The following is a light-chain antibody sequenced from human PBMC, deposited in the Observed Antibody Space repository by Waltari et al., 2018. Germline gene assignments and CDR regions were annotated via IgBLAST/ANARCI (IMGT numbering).Light chain of an antibody. CDR2: EVT. Sequence: QSALTQPASVSGSPGQSITISCTGTTSDVGGYNYVSWYQQRPGKAPQLLVSEVTNRPSGFSNRFSGSKSDNTASLTISGLLAEDEADYYCSSYTNSSTYVFGTGTKVTVL. CDR1: TSDVGGYNY. J-gene: IGLJ1*01. V-gene: IGLV2-14*01. CDR3: SSYTNSSTYV.